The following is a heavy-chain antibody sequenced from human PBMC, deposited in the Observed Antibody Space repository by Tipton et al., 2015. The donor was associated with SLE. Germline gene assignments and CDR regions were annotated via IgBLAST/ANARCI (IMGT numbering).Heavy chain of an antibody. Sequence: SLRLSCAASGFSFSSYWMHWVRQAPGKGLVWVSRINDGATITNYADSVKGRFTMSRDNSKNTLYLQMNSLRGDDTAVYYCARNLFLWFGEPRAFDYWGQGTLVTVSS. CDR2: INDGATIT. V-gene: IGHV3-74*01. CDR1: GFSFSSYW. D-gene: IGHD3-10*01. J-gene: IGHJ4*02. CDR3: ARNLFLWFGEPRAFDY.